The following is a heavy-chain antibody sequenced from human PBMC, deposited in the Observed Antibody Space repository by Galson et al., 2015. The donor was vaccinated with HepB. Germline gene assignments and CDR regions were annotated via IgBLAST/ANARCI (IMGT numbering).Heavy chain of an antibody. D-gene: IGHD2-2*02. Sequence: QSGAEVKKPGESLKISCKGSGYSFTNSWIGWVRQMPGKGLEWMGIIYPDDSDTRYSPSFQGQVTISADKSITTAYLQWSSLKASDTAMYYCARRQVVPAAIGIYYYMDVWGKGTTVTVSS. CDR2: IYPDDSDT. V-gene: IGHV5-51*03. J-gene: IGHJ6*03. CDR1: GYSFTNSW. CDR3: ARRQVVPAAIGIYYYMDV.